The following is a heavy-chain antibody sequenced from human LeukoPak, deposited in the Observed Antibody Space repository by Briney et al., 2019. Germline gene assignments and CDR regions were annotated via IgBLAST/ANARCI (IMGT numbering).Heavy chain of an antibody. CDR2: IHYTGAT. D-gene: IGHD3-9*01. CDR1: GGSITGYY. J-gene: IGHJ4*02. Sequence: SETLSLTCAVYGGSITGYYWNWIRQTPGRGLEWVGEIHYTGATSYNPSLKSRAIISTDTSKNQFSLRLSSVTAADTAVYYCARGNILTGYCFDFWGQGALVTVSS. CDR3: ARGNILTGYCFDF. V-gene: IGHV4-34*01.